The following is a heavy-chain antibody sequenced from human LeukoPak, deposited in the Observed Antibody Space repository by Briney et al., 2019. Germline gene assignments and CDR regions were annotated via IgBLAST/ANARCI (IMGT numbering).Heavy chain of an antibody. CDR2: IKQDGSEK. Sequence: PGGSLRLSCEGSGFTFRTYWMTWVRQAPGKGLEWVANIKQDGSEKYYVDSVKGRSTISRDNAQNSLYLQMNSLRAEDTAVYYCARPRDSGWSKTWDYWGQGTLVTVSS. CDR3: ARPRDSGWSKTWDY. CDR1: GFTFRTYW. J-gene: IGHJ4*02. V-gene: IGHV3-7*03. D-gene: IGHD6-13*01.